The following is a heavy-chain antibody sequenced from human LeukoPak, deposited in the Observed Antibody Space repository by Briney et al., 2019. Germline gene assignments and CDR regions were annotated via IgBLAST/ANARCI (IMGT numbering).Heavy chain of an antibody. CDR3: ARPGYSSSWPFDY. J-gene: IGHJ4*02. CDR1: GGSISSGGYY. D-gene: IGHD6-13*01. CDR2: IYYSGST. V-gene: IGHV4-39*01. Sequence: SETLSLTCTVSGGSISSGGYYWGWIRQPPGKGLEWIGSIYYSGSTYYNPSLKSRVTISVDTSKNQFSLKLSSVTAADTAVYYCARPGYSSSWPFDYWGQGTLVTVSS.